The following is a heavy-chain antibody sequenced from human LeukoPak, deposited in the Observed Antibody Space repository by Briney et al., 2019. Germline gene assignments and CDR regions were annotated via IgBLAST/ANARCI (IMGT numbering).Heavy chain of an antibody. J-gene: IGHJ4*02. V-gene: IGHV3-21*01. CDR3: AREFFDREGGTTVLDY. Sequence: GGSLRLSCAASGFTFSSTSMNWVRQAPGKGLEWVSSISSGSSYIFYADSVKGRFTISRDNAKNSLYLQMNSLRAEDTAVYYCAREFFDREGGTTVLDYWGQGTLVIVSS. CDR1: GFTFSSTS. CDR2: ISSGSSYI. D-gene: IGHD1-26*01.